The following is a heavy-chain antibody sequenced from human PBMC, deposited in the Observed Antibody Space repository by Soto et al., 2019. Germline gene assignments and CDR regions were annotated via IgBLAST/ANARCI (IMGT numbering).Heavy chain of an antibody. Sequence: PGGSLRLSCAASGFTVGSHYMGSVRQGAGKELKWGSAIYRGKSTYYADSVKGRFTISRDNSKNTLYLQMNSLRAEDTAVYYCARDRVESGYPEYFQHWGQGTLVTVSS. CDR1: GFTVGSHY. J-gene: IGHJ1*01. V-gene: IGHV3-53*01. D-gene: IGHD3-22*01. CDR3: ARDRVESGYPEYFQH. CDR2: IYRGKST.